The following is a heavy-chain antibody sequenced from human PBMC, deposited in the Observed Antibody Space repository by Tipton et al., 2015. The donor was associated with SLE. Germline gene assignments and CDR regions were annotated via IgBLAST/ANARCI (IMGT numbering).Heavy chain of an antibody. J-gene: IGHJ3*02. CDR2: IYYSGST. D-gene: IGHD3-9*01. Sequence: TLSLTCSVSGVSVSSGSYYWAWIRQPPGKGPEWIGTIYYSGSTYYYPSLKSRVTISVDTSKNQFSLKLSSVTAADTAVYYCASGILTGNAAFDIWGPGTMVTVS. CDR3: ASGILTGNAAFDI. V-gene: IGHV4-39*07. CDR1: GVSVSSGSYY.